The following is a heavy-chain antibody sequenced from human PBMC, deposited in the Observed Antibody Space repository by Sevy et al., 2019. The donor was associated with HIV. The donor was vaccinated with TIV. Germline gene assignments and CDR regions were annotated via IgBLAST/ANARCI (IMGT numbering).Heavy chain of an antibody. J-gene: IGHJ5*02. CDR1: GYTFTSYG. Sequence: ASVKVSCKASGYTFTSYGISWVRQAPGQGLEWMGWISAYNGNTNYAQKLQGRVTMTTDTSTSTANMGLRSLRSDDTAVYYCARGYCSGGSCYPGDWFDPWGQGTLVTVSS. CDR3: ARGYCSGGSCYPGDWFDP. D-gene: IGHD2-15*01. V-gene: IGHV1-18*01. CDR2: ISAYNGNT.